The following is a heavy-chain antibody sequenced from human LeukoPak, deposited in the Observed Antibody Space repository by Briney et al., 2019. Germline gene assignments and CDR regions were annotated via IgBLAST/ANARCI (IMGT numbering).Heavy chain of an antibody. J-gene: IGHJ4*02. Sequence: SETLSLTCTVSGGSISTYYWNWIRQPPGKGLEWIGYIYHSGSTNYNPSLQSRVTISVDTSKNQFSLKLRSVTAADTAVYYCARDRELGHWGQGTLVSVSS. CDR2: IYHSGST. V-gene: IGHV4-59*01. CDR1: GGSISTYY. D-gene: IGHD3-10*01. CDR3: ARDRELGH.